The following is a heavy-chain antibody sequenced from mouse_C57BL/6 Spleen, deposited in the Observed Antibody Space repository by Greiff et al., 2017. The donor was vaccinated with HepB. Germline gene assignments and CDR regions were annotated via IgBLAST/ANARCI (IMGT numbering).Heavy chain of an antibody. Sequence: VQLQQPGAELVKPGASVKMSCKASGYTFTSYWITWVKQTPGQGLEWIGDIYPGSGSTNYNEKFKSKATLTVDTSSSTAYMQLSSLTSEDSAVYYCARSGYYSNPFAYWGQGTLVTVSA. CDR3: ARSGYYSNPFAY. D-gene: IGHD2-5*01. CDR2: IYPGSGST. CDR1: GYTFTSYW. V-gene: IGHV1-55*01. J-gene: IGHJ3*01.